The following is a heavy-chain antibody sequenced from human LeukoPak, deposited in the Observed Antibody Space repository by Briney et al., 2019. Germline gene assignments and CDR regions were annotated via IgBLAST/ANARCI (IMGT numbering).Heavy chain of an antibody. CDR1: GFTFSSYW. V-gene: IGHV3-7*03. CDR2: IKQDGSEK. Sequence: GGSLRLSRAASGFTFSSYWMSWVRQAPGKGLEWVANIKQDGSEKYYVDSVKGRFTISRDNAKNSLYLQMNSLRAEDTAVYYCARAGSEPYDSSGYYPDYFDYWGQGTLVTVSS. D-gene: IGHD3-22*01. J-gene: IGHJ4*02. CDR3: ARAGSEPYDSSGYYPDYFDY.